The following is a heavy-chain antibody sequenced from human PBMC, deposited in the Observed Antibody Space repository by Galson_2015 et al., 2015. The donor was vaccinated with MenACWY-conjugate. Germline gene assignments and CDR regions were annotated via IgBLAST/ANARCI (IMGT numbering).Heavy chain of an antibody. Sequence: QSGAEVKKPGESLRISCKGSGYSFTSYWISWVRQMPGKGLEWMGRIDPSDSYTNYSPSFQGHVTISADKSISTAYLQWSSLKASDTAMYYCARHVDDYDILTGYFKTFDYWGQGTLVTVSS. D-gene: IGHD3-9*01. J-gene: IGHJ4*02. CDR2: IDPSDSYT. V-gene: IGHV5-10-1*01. CDR1: GYSFTSYW. CDR3: ARHVDDYDILTGYFKTFDY.